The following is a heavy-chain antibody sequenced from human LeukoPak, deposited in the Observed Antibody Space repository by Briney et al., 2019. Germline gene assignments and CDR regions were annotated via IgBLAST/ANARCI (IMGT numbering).Heavy chain of an antibody. CDR1: GFTVGSNY. CDR2: IYSGGST. Sequence: GGSLRLSGAASGFTVGSNYMSWVRQAPGKGLEWVSVIYSGGSTYYADSVKGRFTISRDNSKNTLYLQMNSLRAEDTAVYYCARDAGGFDYWGQGTLVTVSS. CDR3: ARDAGGFDY. V-gene: IGHV3-53*01. D-gene: IGHD3-16*01. J-gene: IGHJ4*02.